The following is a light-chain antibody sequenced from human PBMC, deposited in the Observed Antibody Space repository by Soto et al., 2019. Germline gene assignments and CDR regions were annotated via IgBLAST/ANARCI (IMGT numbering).Light chain of an antibody. CDR2: DVS. CDR3: SSYTSTRTHVI. Sequence: QSALTQPASVSGSPGQSITISCTATASDVGDYNYVSWFQRYPGKAPKLMIYDVSNRPSGVSNPFSGSKSGNTASLTISGLQAEDGADYYCSSYTSTRTHVIFGGGTKLTVL. J-gene: IGLJ2*01. V-gene: IGLV2-14*01. CDR1: ASDVGDYNY.